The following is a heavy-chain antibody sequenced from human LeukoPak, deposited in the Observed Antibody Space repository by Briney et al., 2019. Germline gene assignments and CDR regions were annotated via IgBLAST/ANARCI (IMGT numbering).Heavy chain of an antibody. CDR3: ARGCSRGYFDY. CDR1: GGSFSGYY. CDR2: INHSGST. D-gene: IGHD6-13*01. J-gene: IGHJ4*02. V-gene: IGHV4-34*01. Sequence: SETLSLTCAVYGGSFSGYYWSWIRQPPGKGLEWIGEINHSGSTNYNPSLKSRATISVDTSKNQFSLKLSSVTAADTAVYYCARGCSRGYFDYWGQGTLVTVSS.